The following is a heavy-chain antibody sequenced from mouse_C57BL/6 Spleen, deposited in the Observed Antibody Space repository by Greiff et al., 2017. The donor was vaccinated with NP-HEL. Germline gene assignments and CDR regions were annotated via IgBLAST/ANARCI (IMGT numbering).Heavy chain of an antibody. V-gene: IGHV1-55*01. CDR1: GYTFPSYW. CDR3: ARSMGYGSSSVDY. D-gene: IGHD1-1*01. CDR2: LYPGSGST. J-gene: IGHJ2*01. Sequence: QVQLQQPGAELVKPGASAPMSCKASGYTFPSYWITWVKQRPGPGLAWLGDLYPGSGSTNYNEQFKSTATLTVDPSSSTAYMQLSSLTSEDSAVYYCARSMGYGSSSVDYWGQGTTRTVSS.